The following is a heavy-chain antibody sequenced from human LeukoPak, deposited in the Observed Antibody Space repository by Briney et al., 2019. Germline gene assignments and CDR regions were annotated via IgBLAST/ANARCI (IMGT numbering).Heavy chain of an antibody. CDR2: IYYSGST. CDR1: GGSISNYY. CDR3: ARGRLAALWELLPYDAFDI. V-gene: IGHV4-59*01. J-gene: IGHJ3*02. Sequence: PSETLSLTCTVSGGSISNYYWSWIRQPPGKGLEWIGYIYYSGSTNYNPSLKSRVTISVDTSKNQFSLKLSSVTAADTAVYYCARGRLAALWELLPYDAFDISGQGTMVTVPS. D-gene: IGHD1-26*01.